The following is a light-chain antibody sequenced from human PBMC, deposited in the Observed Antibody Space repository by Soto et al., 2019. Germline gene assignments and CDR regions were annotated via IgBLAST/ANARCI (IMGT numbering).Light chain of an antibody. CDR2: EVS. CDR1: SSDVGGYNY. V-gene: IGLV2-14*01. CDR3: SSYVGSNNFV. J-gene: IGLJ1*01. Sequence: QSALTQPASVSGSPGQSITISCTGSSSDVGGYNYVSWYQQHPGKAPKLMIYEVSNRPSGISNRFSGSKSGNTAFLTVSGLQAEDEADYYCSSYVGSNNFVFGPGTKLTVL.